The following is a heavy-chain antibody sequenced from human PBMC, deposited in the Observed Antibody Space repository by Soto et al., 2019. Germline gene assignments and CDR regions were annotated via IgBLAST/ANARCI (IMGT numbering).Heavy chain of an antibody. CDR2: IYHSGST. Sequence: QVPLQESGPRLVRPSGTLSLTCTVSSGSISTANWWSWVRQPPGRGLEWIGEIYHSGSTNYNLSLKSRVTLSVDKSHNRFSLRLSSVTAADTAMYYCARRGGGVVLTATTPFDYWGQGTLVTVSS. J-gene: IGHJ4*02. CDR3: ARRGGGVVLTATTPFDY. V-gene: IGHV4-4*02. D-gene: IGHD2-21*02. CDR1: SGSISTANW.